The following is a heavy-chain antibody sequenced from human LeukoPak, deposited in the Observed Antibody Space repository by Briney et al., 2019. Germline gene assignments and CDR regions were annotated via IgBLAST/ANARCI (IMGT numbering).Heavy chain of an antibody. Sequence: GGSLRLSCAASGFTFSSYSMNWVRQAPGKGLEWVSSISSSSSYIYYADSVKGRFTISRDNAKNSLYLQMNSLRAEDTAVYYCAKDLIVGATSNYYYYYGMDVWGQGTTVTVSS. J-gene: IGHJ6*02. CDR2: ISSSSSYI. D-gene: IGHD1-26*01. CDR1: GFTFSSYS. V-gene: IGHV3-21*01. CDR3: AKDLIVGATSNYYYYYGMDV.